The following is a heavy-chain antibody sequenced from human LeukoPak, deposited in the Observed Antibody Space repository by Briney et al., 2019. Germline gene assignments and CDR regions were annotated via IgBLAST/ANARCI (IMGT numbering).Heavy chain of an antibody. J-gene: IGHJ4*02. CDR1: GFTFSSYV. D-gene: IGHD3-22*01. CDR3: AKGIHFSDYYESSGYSVDY. V-gene: IGHV3-30*04. Sequence: GRSLRLSCAASGFTFSSYVMHWVRQAPGKGLEWVAIISYDGSNEYYADSVKGRFTISRDNSKNTLYLQMNSLRAEDTAVYYCAKGIHFSDYYESSGYSVDYWGQGTLVTVSS. CDR2: ISYDGSNE.